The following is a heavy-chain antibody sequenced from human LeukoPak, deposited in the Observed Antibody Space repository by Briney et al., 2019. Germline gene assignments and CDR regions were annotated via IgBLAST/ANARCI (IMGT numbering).Heavy chain of an antibody. CDR1: GFTFSSYS. D-gene: IGHD4-17*01. J-gene: IGHJ2*01. CDR3: ARDAIPDYGDYQWYFDL. CDR2: ISSSSSTI. Sequence: GGSLRLSCAASGFTFSSYSMNWVRQAPGKGLEWVSYISSSSSTIYYADSVKGRFTISRDNAKNSLYLQMNSLRAEDTAVYYCARDAIPDYGDYQWYFDLWGRGTLVTVSS. V-gene: IGHV3-48*04.